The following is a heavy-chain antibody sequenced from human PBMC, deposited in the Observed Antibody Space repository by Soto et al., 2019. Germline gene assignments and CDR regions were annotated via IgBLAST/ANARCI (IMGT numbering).Heavy chain of an antibody. CDR2: ISKSGSVI. Sequence: PGGSLRLSCAASGLTFSSYEMHWVRQAPGKGLEWVSYISKSGSVIYYAGSVKGRFTISRDNAKNLLYLEMNSLRAEDTAVYFCASVMLRFSYGIDVWGQGTTVTVSS. D-gene: IGHD2-15*01. J-gene: IGHJ6*02. CDR1: GLTFSSYE. V-gene: IGHV3-48*03. CDR3: ASVMLRFSYGIDV.